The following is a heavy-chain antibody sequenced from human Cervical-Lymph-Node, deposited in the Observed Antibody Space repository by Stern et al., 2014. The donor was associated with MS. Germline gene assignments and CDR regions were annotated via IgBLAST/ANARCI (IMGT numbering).Heavy chain of an antibody. CDR2: INPSDGSR. Sequence: VQLVQSGAEVKKPGASVKVSCKASGYTFTNYFMHWVRQAPGQGLEWMGIINPSDGSRSYAQKFQDRITMTRDTSTSTVYMELSSLRSGDTAVYYCARTAQLWFFDYWGQGALGTVSA. J-gene: IGHJ4*02. CDR1: GYTFTNYF. V-gene: IGHV1-46*03. D-gene: IGHD5-18*01. CDR3: ARTAQLWFFDY.